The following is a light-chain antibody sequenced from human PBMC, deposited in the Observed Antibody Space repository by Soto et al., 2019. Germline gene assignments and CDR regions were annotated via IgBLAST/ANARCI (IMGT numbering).Light chain of an antibody. CDR3: QQYINWPPLT. V-gene: IGKV3-15*01. CDR2: AAS. Sequence: EIVMTQSPATLSVSPGETATLSCRASQSVGRAVAWYQHKPGQAPRHLIVAASIRATGVPGRFSGGGSGTEFTLTISSLQSEDFAVYYCQQYINWPPLTFGGGTTVEIK. J-gene: IGKJ4*01. CDR1: QSVGRA.